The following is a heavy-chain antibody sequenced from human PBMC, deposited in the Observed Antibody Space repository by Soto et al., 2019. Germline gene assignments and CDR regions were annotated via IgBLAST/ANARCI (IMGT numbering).Heavy chain of an antibody. J-gene: IGHJ3*02. D-gene: IGHD3-9*01. Sequence: PGGSLRLSCVVSGFTSGFTFSNYAMNWVRQAPGKGLEQVAGISGSGGSTYYADSVKGRFTISRDNSKNTLYLQMNSLRAEDTAVYYCAKGYDILTGYVTHWDAFDIWGQGTMVTVSS. CDR2: ISGSGGST. CDR3: AKGYDILTGYVTHWDAFDI. V-gene: IGHV3-23*01. CDR1: GFTFSNYA.